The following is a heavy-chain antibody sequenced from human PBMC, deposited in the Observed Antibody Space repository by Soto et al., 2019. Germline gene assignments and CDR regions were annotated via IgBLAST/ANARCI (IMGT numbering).Heavy chain of an antibody. J-gene: IGHJ4*02. V-gene: IGHV4-61*01. D-gene: IGHD3-16*02. Sequence: SEALSLTCTVSGGSVSSGSYYWSWIRQPPGKGLEWIGYIYYSGSTNYNPSLKSRVTISVDTSKNQFSLKLSSVTAADTAVYYCARDPLDYYFDYWGQGTLVTVSS. CDR3: ARDPLDYYFDY. CDR1: GGSVSSGSYY. CDR2: IYYSGST.